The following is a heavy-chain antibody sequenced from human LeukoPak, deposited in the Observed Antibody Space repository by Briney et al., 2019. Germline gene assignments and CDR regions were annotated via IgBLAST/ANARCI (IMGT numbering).Heavy chain of an antibody. D-gene: IGHD3-10*01. CDR3: AKAEYGSGSSRLYYFDY. J-gene: IGHJ4*02. CDR2: IRYDGSNK. Sequence: HPGGSLRLSCAASGFTFSSYGMHWVRQAPGKGLEWVAFIRYDGSNKYYADSVKGRFTISRDNSKNTLYLQMNSLRAEDTAVYYCAKAEYGSGSSRLYYFDYWGQGTLVTVSS. V-gene: IGHV3-30*02. CDR1: GFTFSSYG.